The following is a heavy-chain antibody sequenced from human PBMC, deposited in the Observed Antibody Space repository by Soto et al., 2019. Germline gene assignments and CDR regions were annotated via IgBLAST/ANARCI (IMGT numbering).Heavy chain of an antibody. Sequence: ASVKVSCKASGYTFTRYTMNWVRQAPGQRLEWMGWINPDNGNTKSSQKFQDRVIITRDTSASTAYMDLSSLRSEDTAMYYCARGIATGQLDPWGQGTLVPVSS. V-gene: IGHV1-3*01. J-gene: IGHJ5*02. CDR1: GYTFTRYT. CDR3: ARGIATGQLDP. CDR2: INPDNGNT. D-gene: IGHD2-15*01.